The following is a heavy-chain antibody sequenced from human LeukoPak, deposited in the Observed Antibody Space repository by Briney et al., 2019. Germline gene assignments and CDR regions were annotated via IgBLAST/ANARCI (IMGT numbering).Heavy chain of an antibody. J-gene: IGHJ5*02. CDR2: ISSSSSYI. D-gene: IGHD6-6*01. V-gene: IGHV3-21*01. CDR3: ARGAHSSSPAEDWFDP. CDR1: GFTFSTYN. Sequence: PGGSLRLSCEASGFTFSTYNMNWVRQAPGRGLEWVSSISSSSSYIYYADSVKGRFTISRDNAKNSLYLQMNSLRAEDTAVYYCARGAHSSSPAEDWFDPWGQGTLVTVSS.